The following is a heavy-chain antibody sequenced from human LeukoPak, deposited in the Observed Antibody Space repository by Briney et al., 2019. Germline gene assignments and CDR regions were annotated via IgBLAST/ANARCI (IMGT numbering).Heavy chain of an antibody. Sequence: ASVKVSCKASGYTFTSYAMHWVRQAPGQRLEWMGWINAGNGNTKYSQKFQGRVTITRDTSASTAYMELSSLRSEDTAVYYCARGYYYGSGTYEFGFDYWGRGTLVTVSS. CDR1: GYTFTSYA. CDR2: INAGNGNT. CDR3: ARGYYYGSGTYEFGFDY. D-gene: IGHD3-10*01. V-gene: IGHV1-3*01. J-gene: IGHJ4*02.